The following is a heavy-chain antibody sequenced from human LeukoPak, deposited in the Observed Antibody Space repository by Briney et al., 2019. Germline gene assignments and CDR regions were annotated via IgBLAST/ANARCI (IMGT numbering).Heavy chain of an antibody. D-gene: IGHD6-13*01. CDR2: IYHSGST. CDR3: ARGTSSWYGGLDY. J-gene: IGHJ4*02. V-gene: IGHV4-30-2*01. Sequence: SETLSLTCAVSGGSISSGGYSWSWIRQPPGKGLEWIGYIYHSGSTYYNPSLKSRVTISVDRSKNQFSLKLSSVTAADTAVYYCARGTSSWYGGLDYWGQGTLVTVSS. CDR1: GGSISSGGYS.